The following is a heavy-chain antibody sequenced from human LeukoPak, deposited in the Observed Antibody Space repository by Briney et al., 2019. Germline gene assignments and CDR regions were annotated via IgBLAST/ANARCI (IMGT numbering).Heavy chain of an antibody. Sequence: GASVKVSCKVSGYTLTELSMHWVRQAPGKGLEWIGGFDPEDGETIYAQKFQGRVTMTEDTSTDTAYMELSSLRSEDTAVYYCATNIVVVPAARWFDPWGQGTLVTVSS. CDR1: GYTLTELS. CDR3: ATNIVVVPAARWFDP. V-gene: IGHV1-24*01. D-gene: IGHD2-2*01. CDR2: FDPEDGET. J-gene: IGHJ5*02.